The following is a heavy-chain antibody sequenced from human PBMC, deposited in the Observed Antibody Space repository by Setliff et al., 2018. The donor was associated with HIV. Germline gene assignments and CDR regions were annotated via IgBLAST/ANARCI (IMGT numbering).Heavy chain of an antibody. CDR2: IFYSGIN. D-gene: IGHD1-26*01. CDR3: VRQSGSFWYVGP. CDR1: GGSINSRTHY. V-gene: IGHV4-39*01. Sequence: KASETLSLTCNVSGGSINSRTHYWGWMRQPPGKGLEWIGSIFYSGINYYNPSLEGRITLSIDLSKNQFSLKLTSVTAADSALYFCVRQSGSFWYVGPWGQGTQVTVSS. J-gene: IGHJ5*02.